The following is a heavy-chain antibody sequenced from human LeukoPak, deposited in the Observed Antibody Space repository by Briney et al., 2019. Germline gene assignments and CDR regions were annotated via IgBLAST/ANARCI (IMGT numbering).Heavy chain of an antibody. V-gene: IGHV3-48*01. J-gene: IGHJ4*02. Sequence: GGSLRLSCVASGFTFSVYNMNWVRQAPGKGLEWISYISSSSSTKYYADSVKGRFTISRDNAKNSLYLQINSLRAEDTAVYYCARTGGGYYFDYWGQGTLVTVSS. CDR1: GFTFSVYN. CDR3: ARTGGGYYFDY. D-gene: IGHD4-23*01. CDR2: ISSSSSTK.